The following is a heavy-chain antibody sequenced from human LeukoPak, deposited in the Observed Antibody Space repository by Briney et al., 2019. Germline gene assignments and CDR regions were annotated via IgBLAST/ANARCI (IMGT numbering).Heavy chain of an antibody. Sequence: SETLSLTCAVSGGSISSGGYSWRWIRQPPGKGLEWIGYIYHSGSTYYNPSLKSRVTISVDRSKNQFSLKLSSVTAADTAVYLCARVGIEYAFYIWGQGTMVTVSS. J-gene: IGHJ3*02. CDR1: GGSISSGGYS. V-gene: IGHV4-30-2*01. D-gene: IGHD2-21*01. CDR3: ARVGIEYAFYI. CDR2: IYHSGST.